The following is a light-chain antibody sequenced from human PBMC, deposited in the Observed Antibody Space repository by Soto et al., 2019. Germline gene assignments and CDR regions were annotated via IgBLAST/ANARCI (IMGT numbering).Light chain of an antibody. J-gene: IGKJ2*01. CDR3: QQYHNWPLYT. V-gene: IGKV3-15*01. CDR2: GAS. Sequence: EIVMTQSPATLSVSPGERATLTCRASQSVSSSLAWYQQKPGQAPRLLIYGASTRATGIPARFSGSRSGTEFTLTISSLQSEDFAVYYCQQYHNWPLYTFGQGTKLDIK. CDR1: QSVSSS.